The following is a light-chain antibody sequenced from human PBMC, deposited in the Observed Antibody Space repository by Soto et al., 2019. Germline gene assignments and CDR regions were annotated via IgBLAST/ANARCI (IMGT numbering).Light chain of an antibody. CDR1: QSIFSS. Sequence: IHMTPSPSSLPASVGDRVTITCRAGQSIFSSLNWYQQRPGKAPTLLIYAASSLQSGVPSRFRGSGYGTDFALTITSLQPEDFAIYYCQQSYNSPPITFGQGTRLEIK. CDR3: QQSYNSPPIT. CDR2: AAS. V-gene: IGKV1-39*01. J-gene: IGKJ5*01.